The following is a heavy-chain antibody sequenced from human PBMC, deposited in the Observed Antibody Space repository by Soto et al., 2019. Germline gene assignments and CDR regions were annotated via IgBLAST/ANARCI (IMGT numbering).Heavy chain of an antibody. J-gene: IGHJ5*02. D-gene: IGHD4-17*01. CDR2: IYYSGST. CDR1: GGSISSGGYY. V-gene: IGHV4-31*03. CDR3: ARDYGGNSGWFDP. Sequence: QVQLQESGPGLVKPSQNLSLTCTVSGGSISSGGYYWSWILQHPGKGLEWIGYIYYSGSTYYNPSLKSRVTISVDTSKNQFSLKLSSVTAADTAVYYCARDYGGNSGWFDPWGQGTLVTVSS.